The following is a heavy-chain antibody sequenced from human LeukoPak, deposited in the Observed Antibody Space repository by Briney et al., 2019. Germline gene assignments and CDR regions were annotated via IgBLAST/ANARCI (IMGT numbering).Heavy chain of an antibody. Sequence: SETLSLTCTVSGGSISSYYWSWIRQPPGKGLEWIGYIYYSGSTNYNPSLKSRVTISVDTSKNQFSLKLSSVTAADTAVYYCARAGAYYDILTGYYITPSFDYWGQGTLVTVSS. D-gene: IGHD3-9*01. CDR1: GGSISSYY. J-gene: IGHJ4*02. CDR2: IYYSGST. CDR3: ARAGAYYDILTGYYITPSFDY. V-gene: IGHV4-59*01.